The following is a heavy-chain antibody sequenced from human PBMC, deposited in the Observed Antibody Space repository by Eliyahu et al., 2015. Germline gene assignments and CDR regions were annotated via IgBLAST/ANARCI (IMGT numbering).Heavy chain of an antibody. J-gene: IGHJ5*02. CDR2: ISGSGGNT. CDR1: GXTFXPYA. D-gene: IGHD6-13*01. V-gene: IGHV3-23*04. Sequence: EVHLVESGGGLVQPGGSXRLSCXASGXTFXPYAMSWVRQAPGKGLEWISAISGSGGNTYYADSVQGRFTISRDNSKNTLYLQMNSLRAEDTAVYYCAKDRDTSSWFHWFDPWGQGTRVTVSS. CDR3: AKDRDTSSWFHWFDP.